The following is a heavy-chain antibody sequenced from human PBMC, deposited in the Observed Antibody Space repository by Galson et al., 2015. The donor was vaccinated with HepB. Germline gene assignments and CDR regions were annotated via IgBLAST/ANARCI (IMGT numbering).Heavy chain of an antibody. J-gene: IGHJ4*02. D-gene: IGHD3-9*01. CDR3: ATETMYYDALTGYRYFDH. Sequence: SVKVSCKVSGHTLTELSMHWVRQAPGKGLEWMGGFDPEDGETIYAQKFQGRVTMTEDTSTDSAYMELRSLRSEDTAVYYCATETMYYDALTGYRYFDHWGQGTLVTVSS. CDR1: GHTLTELS. CDR2: FDPEDGET. V-gene: IGHV1-24*01.